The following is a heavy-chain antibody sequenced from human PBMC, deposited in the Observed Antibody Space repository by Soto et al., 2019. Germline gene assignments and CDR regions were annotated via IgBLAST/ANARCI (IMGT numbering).Heavy chain of an antibody. V-gene: IGHV3-21*02. Sequence: EVQLVESGGDLVKPGESLRLSCAASGSSFSVSIMNWVRQAPGKGLEWVSSISTSSHYIYYADSVKGRFAIFRDNAKNSLYLQMDNLRAEDTAVYYCARGKHCTDGICSFSESSYYMDVWGKGTTVTVSS. CDR2: ISTSSHYI. D-gene: IGHD2-8*01. J-gene: IGHJ6*03. CDR3: ARGKHCTDGICSFSESSYYMDV. CDR1: GSSFSVSI.